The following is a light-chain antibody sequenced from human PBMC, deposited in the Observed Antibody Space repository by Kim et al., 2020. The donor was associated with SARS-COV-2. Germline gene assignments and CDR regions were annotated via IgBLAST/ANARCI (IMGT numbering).Light chain of an antibody. V-gene: IGLV1-44*01. CDR1: STNIGSNT. CDR2: SNN. J-gene: IGLJ2*01. Sequence: QRVTIVCSGSSTNIGSNTVNWYQQLPGTAPKLLIYSNNQRPSGVPDRFSGSKSGTSASLAISGLQSEDEADYYCAAWDDSLNGVVFGGGTQLTVL. CDR3: AAWDDSLNGVV.